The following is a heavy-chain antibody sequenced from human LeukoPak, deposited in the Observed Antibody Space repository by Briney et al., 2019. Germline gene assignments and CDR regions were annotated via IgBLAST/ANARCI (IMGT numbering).Heavy chain of an antibody. CDR1: GYSFTSYY. CDR3: AKDLRWDHPGLDP. V-gene: IGHV1-46*01. J-gene: IGHJ5*02. CDR2: INPGGGST. Sequence: GPSVTVSCKASGYSFTSYYIHWVRQAPGQGLESMGIINPGGGSTSYAQKFQDRVTMTRDTSTSTVYMELNSLRSEDTAVYYCAKDLRWDHPGLDPWGQGTLVIVSS. D-gene: IGHD4-23*01.